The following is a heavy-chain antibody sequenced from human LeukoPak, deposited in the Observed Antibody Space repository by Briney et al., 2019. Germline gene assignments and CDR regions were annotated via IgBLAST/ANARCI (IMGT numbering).Heavy chain of an antibody. Sequence: GGSLRLSCAASGFTFSTYWMHWVRQGPGKGLVWVSRINSDGSSATYADSVKGRFTISRDNAKNTLYLQMNSLRAEDTAVYYCARRGYYDGSGNGFDYWGQGTLVTVSS. J-gene: IGHJ4*02. D-gene: IGHD3-22*01. CDR1: GFTFSTYW. V-gene: IGHV3-74*01. CDR3: ARRGYYDGSGNGFDY. CDR2: INSDGSSA.